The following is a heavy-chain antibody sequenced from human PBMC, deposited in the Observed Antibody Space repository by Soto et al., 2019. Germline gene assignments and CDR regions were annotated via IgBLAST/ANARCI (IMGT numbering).Heavy chain of an antibody. J-gene: IGHJ6*02. CDR1: GYSFTSYW. V-gene: IGHV5-51*01. CDR2: NYPGDSDT. CDR3: AGFAWNFYKAGDV. D-gene: IGHD3-10*01. Sequence: PGESLKISCEGSGYSFTSYWIAWVRQIPGKGVEGMGINYPGDSDTIYSTSFQGPVTISADKSIRTVYLQWSSLKASDNAMYYCAGFAWNFYKAGDVWGQGTTVTVSS.